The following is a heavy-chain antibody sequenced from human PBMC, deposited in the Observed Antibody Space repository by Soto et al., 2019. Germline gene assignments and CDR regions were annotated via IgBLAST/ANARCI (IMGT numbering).Heavy chain of an antibody. CDR1: GFTFSSYE. Sequence: GGSLRLSCAASGFTFSSYEMNWVRQAPGKGLEWVSYISSSGSTIYYADSVKGRFTISRDNAKNSLYLQMNSLRAEDTAVYYCARFHVGGSSLCLDYWGQGTVVTVSS. J-gene: IGHJ4*02. CDR2: ISSSGSTI. D-gene: IGHD1-26*01. CDR3: ARFHVGGSSLCLDY. V-gene: IGHV3-48*03.